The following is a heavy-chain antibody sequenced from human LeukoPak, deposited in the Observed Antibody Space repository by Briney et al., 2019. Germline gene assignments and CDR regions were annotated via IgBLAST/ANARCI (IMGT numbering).Heavy chain of an antibody. Sequence: HPGWSLRLSCAASGFTFSSYGMHWVRQAPGKGLEWVAVISYDGSNKYYADSVKGRFTISRDNSKNTLYLQMNSLRAEDTAVYYCAKQKPYSSSWLYFDYWGQGTLVTVSS. V-gene: IGHV3-30*18. CDR3: AKQKPYSSSWLYFDY. J-gene: IGHJ4*02. CDR2: ISYDGSNK. CDR1: GFTFSSYG. D-gene: IGHD6-13*01.